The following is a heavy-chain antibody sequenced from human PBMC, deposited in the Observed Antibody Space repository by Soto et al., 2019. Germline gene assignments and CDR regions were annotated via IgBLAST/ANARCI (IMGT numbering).Heavy chain of an antibody. D-gene: IGHD3-16*02. CDR2: ISCDGSNK. CDR1: EFTFSSYG. Sequence: PGGSVGFSCAAPEFTFSSYGMHLVGQAPGKGLECVSVISCDGSNKYDADSVKGRFTISRENSKNTLYLQMNSLRAEDTAVYYWSSTVITTPEVAF. J-gene: IGHJ3*01. CDR3: SSTVITTPEVAF. V-gene: IGHV3-30*03.